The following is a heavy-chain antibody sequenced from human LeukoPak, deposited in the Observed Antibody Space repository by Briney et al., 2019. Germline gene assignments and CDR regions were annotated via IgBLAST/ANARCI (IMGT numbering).Heavy chain of an antibody. J-gene: IGHJ6*02. D-gene: IGHD5-24*01. CDR3: AKSDGYNTPYYYYYGMDV. CDR2: ISYDGSNK. V-gene: IGHV3-30*18. CDR1: GFTFSSYG. Sequence: GSLRLSCAASGFTFSSYGMHWVRQAPGKGLEWVAVISYDGSNKYYADSVKGRFTISRDNSKNTLYLQMNSLRAEDTAVYYCAKSDGYNTPYYYYYGMDVWGQGTTVTVSS.